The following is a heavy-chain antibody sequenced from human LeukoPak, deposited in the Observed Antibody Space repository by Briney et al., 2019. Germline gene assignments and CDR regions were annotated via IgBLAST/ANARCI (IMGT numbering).Heavy chain of an antibody. Sequence: SETLSLTCTVSGDSIRGSYKTWIRQPPGRGLEWIGYIYDSGSTNYNPSLKSRDTMSVDTSKNQFSLRLSSVTAADTAIYYCARVLPLYDHYYFDWWGQGTLVTVSS. CDR2: IYDSGST. CDR3: ARVLPLYDHYYFDW. V-gene: IGHV4-59*01. J-gene: IGHJ4*02. D-gene: IGHD3-22*01. CDR1: GDSIRGSY.